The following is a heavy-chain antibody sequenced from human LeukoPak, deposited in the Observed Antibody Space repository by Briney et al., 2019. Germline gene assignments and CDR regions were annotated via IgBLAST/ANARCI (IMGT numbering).Heavy chain of an antibody. D-gene: IGHD3-10*02. CDR3: ARDYFFYYVIGGDDVFDI. Sequence: ASVKVSCKASGYTFTGYYMHWVRQAPGQGLEWMGWINPNSGGTNYAQKFQGRVTMTRDTSISTAYMELSRLRSDDTAVYYCARDYFFYYVIGGDDVFDIWGKGKMVTVS. CDR1: GYTFTGYY. J-gene: IGHJ3*02. V-gene: IGHV1-2*02. CDR2: INPNSGGT.